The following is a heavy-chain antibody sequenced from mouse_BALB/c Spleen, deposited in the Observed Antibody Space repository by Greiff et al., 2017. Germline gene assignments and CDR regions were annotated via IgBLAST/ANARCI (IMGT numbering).Heavy chain of an antibody. CDR3: NAQITTATGYAMDY. CDR2: IDPENGAT. CDR1: GFTIKDYY. Sequence: EVQLQQSGAELVRSGASVKLSCTASGFTIKDYYMHWVKQRPEQGLEWIGWIDPENGATEYAPKFQGKATMTADTSSNTAYLQLSSLTSEDTAVYYGNAQITTATGYAMDYWGQGTSVTVSS. D-gene: IGHD1-2*01. J-gene: IGHJ4*01. V-gene: IGHV14-4*02.